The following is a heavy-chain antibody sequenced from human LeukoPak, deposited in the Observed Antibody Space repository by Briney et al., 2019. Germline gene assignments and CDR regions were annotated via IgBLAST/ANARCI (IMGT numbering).Heavy chain of an antibody. CDR1: GYTFTGYY. J-gene: IGHJ4*02. CDR2: INPNSGGT. D-gene: IGHD3-22*01. Sequence: ASVKVSCKASGYTFTGYYMHWVRQAPGQGLEWMGWINPNSGGTNYAQKFQGRVTMTRDTSISTAYMELSRLRSDDTAMYYCAGPNYYDTSGYYYALGYWGQGTLVTVSS. CDR3: AGPNYYDTSGYYYALGY. V-gene: IGHV1-2*02.